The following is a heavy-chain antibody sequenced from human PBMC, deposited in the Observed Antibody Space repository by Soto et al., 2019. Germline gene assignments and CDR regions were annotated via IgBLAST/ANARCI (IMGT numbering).Heavy chain of an antibody. J-gene: IGHJ4*02. CDR1: GYTFSDYY. Sequence: QVQLVQSGAEVRKPGASVKVSCKASGYTFSDYYIHWVRQAPGQGLEWMGWINPNSGGTKYAPKFQGGVTMTRYTSITTAYMELSRLGSGDTAVYYCAREPATAKPEGVDFWGQGTLVTVSS. CDR2: INPNSGGT. D-gene: IGHD1-1*01. CDR3: AREPATAKPEGVDF. V-gene: IGHV1-2*02.